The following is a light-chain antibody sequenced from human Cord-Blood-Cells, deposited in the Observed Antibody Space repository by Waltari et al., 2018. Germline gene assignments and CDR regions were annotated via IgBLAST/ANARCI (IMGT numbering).Light chain of an antibody. Sequence: QSALPPPAPVSGSPGQSITLSCPGTSSDLGSYKLISWYQQHPGKAPKLMISEVSKRPSEVSNRFSGSKSGNTASLTISGLQAEDEADYYCCSYAGSSTVFGGGTKLTVL. J-gene: IGLJ3*02. V-gene: IGLV2-23*02. CDR2: EVS. CDR3: CSYAGSSTV. CDR1: SSDLGSYKL.